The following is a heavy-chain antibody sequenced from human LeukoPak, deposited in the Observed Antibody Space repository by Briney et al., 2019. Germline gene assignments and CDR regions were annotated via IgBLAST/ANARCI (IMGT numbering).Heavy chain of an antibody. J-gene: IGHJ4*02. CDR2: ISEGVGNT. V-gene: IGHV3-23*01. Sequence: GGSLRLSCAASGFTFTNYAMTWVRQAPGKGLEWVSGISEGVGNTYYADSVKGRFTISRDHSKNTLYLQMNSLRAGDTALYYCAKREKGTTGRFFDYWGQGTLVTVSS. CDR3: AKREKGTTGRFFDY. CDR1: GFTFTNYA. D-gene: IGHD4-17*01.